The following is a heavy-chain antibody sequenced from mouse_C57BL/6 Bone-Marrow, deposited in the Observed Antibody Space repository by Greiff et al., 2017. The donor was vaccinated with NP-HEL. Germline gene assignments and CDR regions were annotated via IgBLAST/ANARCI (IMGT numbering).Heavy chain of an antibody. D-gene: IGHD4-1*01. J-gene: IGHJ1*03. CDR1: GFTFTDYY. V-gene: IGHV7-3*01. Sequence: EVMLVESGGGLVQPGGSLSLSCAASGFTFTDYYMSWVRQPPGKALEWLGFIRNKANGYTTEYSASVKGRFTISRDNSQSILYLQMNALRAEDSATYYCARFTGTGWYFDVWGTGTTVTVSS. CDR2: IRNKANGYTT. CDR3: ARFTGTGWYFDV.